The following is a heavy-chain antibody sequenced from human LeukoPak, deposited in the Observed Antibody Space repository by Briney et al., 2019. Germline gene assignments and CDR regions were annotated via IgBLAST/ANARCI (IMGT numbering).Heavy chain of an antibody. CDR1: GYTLTELS. J-gene: IGHJ4*02. V-gene: IGHV1-24*01. CDR3: ATTSVPVAAAAGTRWALDY. D-gene: IGHD6-13*01. Sequence: ASVKVSCKVSGYTLTELSMHWVRQAPGEGLEWMGGFDPEDGETIYAQKFQGRVTMTEDTSTDTAYMELSSLRSEDTAVYYCATTSVPVAAAAGTRWALDYWGQGTLVTVSS. CDR2: FDPEDGET.